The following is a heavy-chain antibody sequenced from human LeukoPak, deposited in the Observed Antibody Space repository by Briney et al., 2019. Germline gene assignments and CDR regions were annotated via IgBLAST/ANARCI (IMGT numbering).Heavy chain of an antibody. CDR1: GGSITTTTYY. CDR2: IYHSGST. CDR3: AIALVGATENWFDP. J-gene: IGHJ5*02. Sequence: ASETLSLTCTLSGGSITTTTYYWGWIRQPPGKGLEWIGSIYHSGSTYYNPSLKSRVTISVDTSKNQFSLKLSSVTAADTAVYYCAIALVGATENWFDPWGQGTLVTVSS. V-gene: IGHV4-39*07. D-gene: IGHD1-26*01.